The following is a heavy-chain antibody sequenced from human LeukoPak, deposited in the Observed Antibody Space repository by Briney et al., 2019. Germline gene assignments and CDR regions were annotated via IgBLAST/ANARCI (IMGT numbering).Heavy chain of an antibody. CDR2: ISGSGGST. D-gene: IGHD3-10*01. CDR3: AKDQAMVRGVIITYFDY. CDR1: GFTFSSYA. Sequence: GGSLRLSCAASGFTFSSYAMSWVRQAPGKGLEWVSAISGSGGSTYYADSVKGRFTISRDNSKNTLYMQMKSLRAEDTAGDYGAKDQAMVRGVIITYFDYWGQGTLVTVSS. V-gene: IGHV3-23*01. J-gene: IGHJ4*02.